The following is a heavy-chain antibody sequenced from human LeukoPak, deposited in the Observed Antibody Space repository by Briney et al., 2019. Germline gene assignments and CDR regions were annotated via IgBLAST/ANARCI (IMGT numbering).Heavy chain of an antibody. CDR3: ARGSLITMIVVVTARPDNQFDY. Sequence: GGSLRLSCAASGFTFSSYSMNWVRQAPGKGLEWVSSISSSSSYIYYADSVKGRFTISRDNAKNSLYLQMNSLRAEDTAVYYCARGSLITMIVVVTARPDNQFDYWGQGTLVTVSS. CDR2: ISSSSSYI. J-gene: IGHJ4*02. D-gene: IGHD3-22*01. V-gene: IGHV3-21*01. CDR1: GFTFSSYS.